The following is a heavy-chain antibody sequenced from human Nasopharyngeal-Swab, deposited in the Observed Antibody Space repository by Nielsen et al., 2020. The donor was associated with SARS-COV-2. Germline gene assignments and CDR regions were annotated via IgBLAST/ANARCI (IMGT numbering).Heavy chain of an antibody. J-gene: IGHJ4*02. CDR1: GFTFSNYG. CDR2: MNSDGSSI. CDR3: TREYTRSSGFDY. Sequence: GGSLRLYCAASGFTFSNYGMHWVRQAPGKGLVWVSSMNSDGSSINYADSVKGRFSISRDNAENTLYLQMNSLRLEDTAVYYCTREYTRSSGFDYWGQGILVTVSS. D-gene: IGHD6-6*01. V-gene: IGHV3-74*01.